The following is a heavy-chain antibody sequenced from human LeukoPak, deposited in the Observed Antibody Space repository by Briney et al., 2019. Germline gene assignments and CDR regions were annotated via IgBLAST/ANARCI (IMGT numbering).Heavy chain of an antibody. CDR1: GFTFSDYY. CDR3: AREESSYSLDY. V-gene: IGHV3-11*04. D-gene: IGHD2-21*01. CDR2: ISSSGSTI. Sequence: GGTLRLSCAASGFTFSDYYMSWIRQAPGKGLEWVSYISSSGSTIYYADSVKGRFTISRDNAKNSLYLQMNSLRAEDTAVYYCAREESSYSLDYWGQGTLVTVSS. J-gene: IGHJ4*02.